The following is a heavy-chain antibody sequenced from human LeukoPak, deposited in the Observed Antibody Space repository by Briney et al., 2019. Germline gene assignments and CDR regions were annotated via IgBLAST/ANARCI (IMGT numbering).Heavy chain of an antibody. CDR2: ISAYNGNT. CDR3: ARDRLSAAGGWDLVFDY. Sequence: ASVKVSCKASGYTFPSYGISWVRQAPGQGLEWMGWISAYNGNTDYAQKLQSRVTMTTDTSTSTAYVELRSLRSDDTAVYYCARDRLSAAGGWDLVFDYWGQGTLVTVSS. CDR1: GYTFPSYG. V-gene: IGHV1-18*01. D-gene: IGHD1-26*01. J-gene: IGHJ4*02.